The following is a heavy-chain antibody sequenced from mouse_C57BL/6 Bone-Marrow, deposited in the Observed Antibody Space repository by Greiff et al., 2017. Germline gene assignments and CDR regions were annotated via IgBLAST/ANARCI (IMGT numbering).Heavy chain of an antibody. V-gene: IGHV3-6*01. CDR1: GYSITSGYY. CDR2: ISYDGSN. J-gene: IGHJ2*01. CDR3: ARGGDGDD. D-gene: IGHD3-3*01. Sequence: EVKLVESGPGLVKPSQSLSLTCSVTGYSITSGYYWNWIRQFPGNKLEWMGYISYDGSNNYNPSLKNRISITRDTSKNQFFLKLNSVTTEDTATYYCARGGDGDDWGQGTTLTVSS.